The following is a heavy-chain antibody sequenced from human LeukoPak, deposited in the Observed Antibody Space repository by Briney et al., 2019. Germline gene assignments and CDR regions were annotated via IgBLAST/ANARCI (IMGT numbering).Heavy chain of an antibody. Sequence: GGSLRLSCAASGFTFSTSWMHWVRQAPGKGLMWLSRINFDGTSTSYAASVKGRFTFSRDNARSTVCLQMDSLRAEDTATYYCVRDQITNWSFDPWGQGVLVTVAP. V-gene: IGHV3-74*01. CDR2: INFDGTST. CDR3: VRDQITNWSFDP. D-gene: IGHD7-27*01. J-gene: IGHJ5*02. CDR1: GFTFSTSW.